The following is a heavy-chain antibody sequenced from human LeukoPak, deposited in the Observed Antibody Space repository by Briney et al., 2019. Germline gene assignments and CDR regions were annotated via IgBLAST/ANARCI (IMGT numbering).Heavy chain of an antibody. CDR3: ARDRVGGTGMDV. Sequence: SETLSLTCTVSGGSINSGGYYWSWIRQHPGKGLEWIGYIYYSGSTYYNPSLKSRVTISVDTSKNQFSLKLSSVTAADTAVYYCARDRVGGTGMDVWGQGTTVTVSS. J-gene: IGHJ6*02. V-gene: IGHV4-31*03. CDR2: IYYSGST. CDR1: GGSINSGGYY. D-gene: IGHD1-26*01.